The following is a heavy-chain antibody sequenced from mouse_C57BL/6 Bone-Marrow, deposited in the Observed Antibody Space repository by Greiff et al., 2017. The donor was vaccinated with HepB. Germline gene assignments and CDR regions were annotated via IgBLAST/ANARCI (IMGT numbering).Heavy chain of an antibody. V-gene: IGHV1-55*01. CDR3: ARSTITTVGACDAMDY. CDR1: GYTFTSYW. CDR2: IYPGSGST. Sequence: QVQLKQPGAELVKPGASVKMSCKASGYTFTSYWITWVKQRPGQGLEWIGDIYPGSGSTNYNEKFKSKATLTVDTSSSTAYMQLSSLTSEDSAVYYCARSTITTVGACDAMDYWGQGTSVTVSS. D-gene: IGHD1-1*01. J-gene: IGHJ4*01.